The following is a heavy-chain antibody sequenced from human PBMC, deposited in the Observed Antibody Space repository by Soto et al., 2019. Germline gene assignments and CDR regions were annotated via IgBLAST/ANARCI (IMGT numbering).Heavy chain of an antibody. J-gene: IGHJ3*02. CDR3: SRNYYDSSGYYYGGAFDI. D-gene: IGHD3-22*01. CDR1: GFTFRSDA. Sequence: GGSLRLSCGVSGFTFRSDAMYWVRQAPGKGLEWVAVITHDGSQKYYADYVKGRFTISRDNSKNTLYLQMNSLRAEDTAVYYCSRNYYDSSGYYYGGAFDIWGQG. V-gene: IGHV3-30*14. CDR2: ITHDGSQK.